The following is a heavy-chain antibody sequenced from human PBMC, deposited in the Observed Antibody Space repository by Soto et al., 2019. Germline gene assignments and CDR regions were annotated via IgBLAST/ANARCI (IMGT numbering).Heavy chain of an antibody. V-gene: IGHV4-59*01. Sequence: SETLSLTCTVSGGSISSYYWSWIRQPPGKGLEWIGYIYYSGSTNYNPSLKSRVTISVDTSKNQFSLKLSSVTAADTAVYYCARVPGATLNFDYWGQGTLVTVSS. CDR2: IYYSGST. D-gene: IGHD1-26*01. J-gene: IGHJ4*02. CDR3: ARVPGATLNFDY. CDR1: GGSISSYY.